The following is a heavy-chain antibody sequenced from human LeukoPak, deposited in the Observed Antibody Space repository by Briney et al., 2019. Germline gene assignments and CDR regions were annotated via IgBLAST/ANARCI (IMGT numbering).Heavy chain of an antibody. V-gene: IGHV2-5*02. D-gene: IGHD5-12*01. CDR1: GFSLSASGVG. CDR2: IYWDDDK. J-gene: IGHJ4*02. CDR3: AHRWYSGYQGDYFDY. Sequence: SGPTLVNPTQTLTLTCTFSGFSLSASGVGVGWIRQPPGKALEWLALIYWDDDKRYRPSLKSRLTITKDTSKNQVVLTMTNMDPVDTATYYCAHRWYSGYQGDYFDYWGQGTLVTVSS.